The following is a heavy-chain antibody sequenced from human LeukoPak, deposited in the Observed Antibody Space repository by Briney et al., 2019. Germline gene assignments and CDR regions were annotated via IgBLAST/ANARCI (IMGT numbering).Heavy chain of an antibody. CDR3: ASERPSSSWYDF. Sequence: GALRLSCAASGFTFSSYSMNWVRQAPGKGLEWVANIHPDGSEKYYVGSVRGRFTISRDNAKNSLYLQMNSLRAEDTAVYYCASERPSSSWYDFWGQGTLVTVSS. CDR2: IHPDGSEK. V-gene: IGHV3-7*01. CDR1: GFTFSSYS. J-gene: IGHJ5*01. D-gene: IGHD6-13*01.